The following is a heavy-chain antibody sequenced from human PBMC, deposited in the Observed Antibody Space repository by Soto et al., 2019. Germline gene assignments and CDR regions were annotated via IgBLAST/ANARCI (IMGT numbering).Heavy chain of an antibody. V-gene: IGHV3-30-3*01. CDR2: ISYDGSNK. CDR1: GFTLSSYA. J-gene: IGHJ4*02. Sequence: GGSLRLSCAASGFTLSSYAMPWVRQAPGKGLEWVGVISYDGSNKSYADSVKGRFTISRDNSKNTLYLQMNSLRAEDTAVYYCARDPRLWAFDYWGQGTLVTVSS. D-gene: IGHD1-26*01. CDR3: ARDPRLWAFDY.